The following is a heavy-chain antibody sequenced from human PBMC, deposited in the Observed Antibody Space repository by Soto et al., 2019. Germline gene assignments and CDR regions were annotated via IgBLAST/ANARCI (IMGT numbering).Heavy chain of an antibody. CDR2: TYYKSKWYY. D-gene: IGHD3-10*01. CDR1: GDSVSSNSAA. CDR3: ARGSWFDIRRPHYLDV. Sequence: SQTLSLTCDISGDSVSSNSAAWNCIRQTPSRGLEWLGRTYYKSKWYYDYAVSVKSRIIVNPDTSKNQFSLHLNSVTPEDTAVYYCARGSWFDIRRPHYLDVWGKGTTVRSP. V-gene: IGHV6-1*01. J-gene: IGHJ6*03.